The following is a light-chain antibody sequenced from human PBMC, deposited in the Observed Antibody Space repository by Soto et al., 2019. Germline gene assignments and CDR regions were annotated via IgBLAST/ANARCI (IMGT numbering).Light chain of an antibody. CDR3: LQYNSYSLYT. Sequence: DIPMTQSPSTLSATVGDRVSITCRASQSISTWLAWYQQKPGKAPKLLISKASNLESGVPSRFSGSGSGTEFSLTISSLQPDDFATYYCLQYNSYSLYTFGQGTKLEIK. J-gene: IGKJ2*01. CDR2: KAS. V-gene: IGKV1-5*03. CDR1: QSISTW.